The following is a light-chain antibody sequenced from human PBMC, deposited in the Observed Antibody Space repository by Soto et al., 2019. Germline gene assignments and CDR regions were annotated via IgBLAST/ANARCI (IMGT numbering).Light chain of an antibody. CDR2: TTS. CDR3: QQANSFPLT. V-gene: IGKV1D-12*01. Sequence: DIQMTQSPSSVSASVGDRVTITCRARQNIKNWLAWYQQKPGKAPKPLILTTSTLHSGVPSRFSGSGSGTEFTLNISSLQPEDFATYYCQQANSFPLTFGGGTKVESK. J-gene: IGKJ4*01. CDR1: QNIKNW.